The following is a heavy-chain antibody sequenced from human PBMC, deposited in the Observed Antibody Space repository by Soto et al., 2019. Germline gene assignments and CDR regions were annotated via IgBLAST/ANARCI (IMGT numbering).Heavy chain of an antibody. CDR2: IYPGDSDT. V-gene: IGHV5-51*01. D-gene: IGHD2-2*01. CDR3: AIQPAAISWNGGYYYYGMDV. Sequence: RESLKIACKGSGYSFTSYWTGWVRQMPGKGLEWMGIIYPGDSDTRYSPSFQGQVTISADKSISTAYLQWSSLKASDPSMYYCAIQPAAISWNGGYYYYGMDVWGQGTTVTVSS. J-gene: IGHJ6*02. CDR1: GYSFTSYW.